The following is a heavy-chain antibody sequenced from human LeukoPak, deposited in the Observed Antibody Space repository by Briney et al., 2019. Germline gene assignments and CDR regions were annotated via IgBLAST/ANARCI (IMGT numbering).Heavy chain of an antibody. CDR2: IYPGDSDT. Sequence: GESLKISCKGSGYSFTSYCTGWVRQMPGKGLEWMGIIYPGDSDTRYSPSFQGQVTISADKSISTAYLQWSSLKASDTAMYYCARAGGSLLWFGELSGPNDAFDIWGQGTMVTVSS. D-gene: IGHD3-10*01. CDR1: GYSFTSYC. J-gene: IGHJ3*02. V-gene: IGHV5-51*01. CDR3: ARAGGSLLWFGELSGPNDAFDI.